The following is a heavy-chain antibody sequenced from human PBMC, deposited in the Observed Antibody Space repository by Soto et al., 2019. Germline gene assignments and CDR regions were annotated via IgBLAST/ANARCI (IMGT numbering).Heavy chain of an antibody. CDR1: GGSISSSNL. V-gene: IGHV4-4*02. J-gene: IGHJ4*02. CDR3: ARDNITGLFDY. CDR2: INHRGRT. D-gene: IGHD2-8*02. Sequence: PSVTLSLTCAVSGGSISSSNLWSWVREPPGKGLEWIGEINHRGRTNYNPSLKSRVTISVDTSKNQFSLKLTSVTAADTAVYYCARDNITGLFDYWAQGTLVTVSS.